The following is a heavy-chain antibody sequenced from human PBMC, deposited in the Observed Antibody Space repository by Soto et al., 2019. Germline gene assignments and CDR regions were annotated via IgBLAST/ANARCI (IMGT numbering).Heavy chain of an antibody. CDR2: IKSKIDGGTT. CDR3: TTDSLFTGQLVRMDN. Sequence: EVQLVESGGELVKPGGSLRLSCAASGFTFSDAWINWVRQAPGTGLEWVGRIKSKIDGGTTDFAAPVKGRFAISRDDSRDMVYMEMYSLKTDDTAVYYCTTDSLFTGQLVRMDNWGHGTLVTVSS. V-gene: IGHV3-15*07. J-gene: IGHJ4*01. CDR1: GFTFSDAW. D-gene: IGHD3-9*01.